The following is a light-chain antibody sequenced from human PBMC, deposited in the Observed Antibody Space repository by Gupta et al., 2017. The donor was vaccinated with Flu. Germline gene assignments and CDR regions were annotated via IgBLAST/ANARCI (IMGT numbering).Light chain of an antibody. CDR2: DAS. J-gene: IGKJ1*01. V-gene: IGKV3-15*01. CDR3: QQYDNWPPWT. Sequence: EIVMTQSPATLSVSPGERATLSCRASQSISSKVAWYQQKPGQAPRLLIYDASTRPTGIPVRFSGSGSGTEFTLTINSRQSEDSAAYYCQQYDNWPPWTLGQGTKVEIK. CDR1: QSISSK.